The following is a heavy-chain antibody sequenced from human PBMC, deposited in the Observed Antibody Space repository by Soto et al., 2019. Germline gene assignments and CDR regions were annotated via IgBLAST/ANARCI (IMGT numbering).Heavy chain of an antibody. CDR3: ARRGILWYFDL. CDR1: GFSLSTSGGG. V-gene: IGHV2-5*02. CDR2: IYWDDEK. J-gene: IGHJ2*01. Sequence: SGPTLVKPTQTLTLTGTFSGFSLSTSGGGGGWIRQPPGKALEWLALIYWDDEKRYSPSLKSRLTITKDTSKNQVVLTMTHMDPVDTATYYCARRGILWYFDLWGRGTLVTVSS.